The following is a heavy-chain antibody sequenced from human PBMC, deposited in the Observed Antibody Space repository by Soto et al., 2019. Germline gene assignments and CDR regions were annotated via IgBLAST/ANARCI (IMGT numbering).Heavy chain of an antibody. CDR2: INHSGST. CDR1: GGSFSGYY. J-gene: IGHJ6*02. CDR3: ARRRLRFLEWLFYGMDV. D-gene: IGHD3-3*01. V-gene: IGHV4-34*01. Sequence: LSLTCAVYGGSFSGYYWSWIRQPPGKGLEWIGEINHSGSTNYNPSLKSRVTISVDTSKNQFSLKLSSVTAADTAVYYCARRRLRFLEWLFYGMDVWGQGTTVTAP.